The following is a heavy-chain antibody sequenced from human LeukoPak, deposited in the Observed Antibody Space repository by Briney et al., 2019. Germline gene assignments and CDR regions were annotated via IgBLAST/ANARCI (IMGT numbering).Heavy chain of an antibody. J-gene: IGHJ3*02. CDR3: AKVYDILTGYHWGAFDI. D-gene: IGHD3-9*01. CDR1: GFTFDDYA. CDR2: ISWNSGSI. Sequence: GGSLRLSCAASGFTFDDYAMHWVRQAPGKGLEWVSGISWNSGSIGYADSVKGRFTISRDNAKNSLYLQMNSLRAEDTALYYCAKVYDILTGYHWGAFDIWGQGTMVTVSS. V-gene: IGHV3-9*01.